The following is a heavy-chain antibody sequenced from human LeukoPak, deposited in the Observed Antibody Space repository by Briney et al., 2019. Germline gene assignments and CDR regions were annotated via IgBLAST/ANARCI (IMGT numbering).Heavy chain of an antibody. Sequence: GGSLRLSCAASGFTFDDYAMHWVRQAPGKGLEWVSLISWDGGSTYYADSVKGRFTISRDNSKNSLYLQMNSLRAEDTALYYCAKDCGGDCYSDYMDVWGKGTTVTVSS. J-gene: IGHJ6*03. CDR3: AKDCGGDCYSDYMDV. V-gene: IGHV3-43D*03. CDR1: GFTFDDYA. CDR2: ISWDGGST. D-gene: IGHD2-21*02.